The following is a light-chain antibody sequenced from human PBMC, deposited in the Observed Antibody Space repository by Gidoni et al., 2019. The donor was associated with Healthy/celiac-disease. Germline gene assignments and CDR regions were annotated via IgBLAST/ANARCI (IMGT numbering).Light chain of an antibody. Sequence: DIQMTQSPSSLSASVGDRVTITCRASQSISSYLNWYQQKPGKAPKLLIYAASSLQSGVPSRFSGSGSGTDFTLTISSLQPEDFATYYCRQSYSTPFTFXPXTKVEIK. CDR1: QSISSY. CDR2: AAS. J-gene: IGKJ3*01. CDR3: RQSYSTPFT. V-gene: IGKV1-39*01.